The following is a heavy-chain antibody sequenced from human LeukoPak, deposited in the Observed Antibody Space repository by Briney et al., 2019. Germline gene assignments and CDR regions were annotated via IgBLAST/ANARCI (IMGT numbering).Heavy chain of an antibody. Sequence: SETLSLTCSVSGASIRSYSWSWLRQPAGKGLEWIGRIHTSASTEYNPSLKSRVTVSVDTSKNQFSLKLNSVTAADTAVYFCARDDNSEYSDDAFDIWGQGTLVTVSS. D-gene: IGHD1-26*01. J-gene: IGHJ3*02. CDR2: IHTSAST. CDR3: ARDDNSEYSDDAFDI. V-gene: IGHV4-4*07. CDR1: GASIRSYS.